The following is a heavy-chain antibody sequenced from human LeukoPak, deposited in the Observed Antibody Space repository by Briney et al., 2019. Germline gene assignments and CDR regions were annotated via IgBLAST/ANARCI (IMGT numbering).Heavy chain of an antibody. D-gene: IGHD7-27*01. J-gene: IGHJ4*02. CDR3: ARDTNWGNDY. V-gene: IGHV4-59*11. CDR2: IYHSGST. Sequence: SETLSLTCIVSGGSINSHYWSWIRQPPGKGLEWIGSIYHSGSTYYNPSLKSRVTISVDTSKNQFSLKLSSVTAADTAVYYCARDTNWGNDYWGQGTLVTVSS. CDR1: GGSINSHY.